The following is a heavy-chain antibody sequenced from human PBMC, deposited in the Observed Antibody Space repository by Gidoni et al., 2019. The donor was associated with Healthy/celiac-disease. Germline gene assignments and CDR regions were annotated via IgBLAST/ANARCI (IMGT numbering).Heavy chain of an antibody. CDR3: ARIPRYDFWSGYSDNFDY. V-gene: IGHV3-48*01. CDR1: VFTFSSYS. D-gene: IGHD3-3*01. CDR2: MSSSSSTI. J-gene: IGHJ4*02. Sequence: EVQLVESGGGLVQPGGSLRLSCAASVFTFSSYSMNWVRQAPGKGLEWVSYMSSSSSTIYYADSVKGRFTISRDNAKNSLYLQMNSLRAEDTAVYYCARIPRYDFWSGYSDNFDYWGQGTLVTVSS.